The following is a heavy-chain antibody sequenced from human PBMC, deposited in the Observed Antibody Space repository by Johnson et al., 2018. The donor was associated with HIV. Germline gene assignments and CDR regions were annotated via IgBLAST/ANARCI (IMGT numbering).Heavy chain of an antibody. CDR1: GLSFSNYG. V-gene: IGHV3-49*04. CDR2: IRSKAYGGTT. D-gene: IGHD1-1*01. CDR3: TRDARRISAFDI. J-gene: IGHJ3*02. Sequence: VQLVESGGGVVQPGKSLTLSCAVSGLSFSNYGIHWVRQAPGKGLEWVGFIRSKAYGGTTEYAASVKGRFTISRDDSKSIAYLQMNSLKTEDTAVYYCTRDARRISAFDIWGQGTMVTVSS.